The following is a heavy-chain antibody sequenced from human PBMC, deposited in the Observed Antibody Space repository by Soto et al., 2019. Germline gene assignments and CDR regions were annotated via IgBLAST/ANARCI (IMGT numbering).Heavy chain of an antibody. CDR3: AKDQKPYDFWSGYYTG. CDR2: ISGSGGST. V-gene: IGHV3-23*01. D-gene: IGHD3-3*01. J-gene: IGHJ4*02. Sequence: GGSLRLSCAASGFTFSSYAMSWVRQAPGKGLEWVSAISGSGGSTYYADSVKGRFTISGDNSKNTLYLQMNSLRAEDTAVYYCAKDQKPYDFWSGYYTGWGQGTLVTVSS. CDR1: GFTFSSYA.